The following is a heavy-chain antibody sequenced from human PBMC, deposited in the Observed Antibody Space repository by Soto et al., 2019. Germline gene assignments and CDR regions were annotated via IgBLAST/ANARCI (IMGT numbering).Heavy chain of an antibody. CDR2: VFYRGKP. CDR3: ARHVTTVTTTYWYFDL. CDR1: GDSISSSTYY. Sequence: QLQLQESGPGLVEPSETLSLTCIVSGDSISSSTYYWGWIRQPPGKGLEWIGSVFYRGKPYHNPSPKCRVAISVDTSTNRFSLKLSSVTAADTAVYYCARHVTTVTTTYWYFDLWGRGTLVTVSS. J-gene: IGHJ2*01. D-gene: IGHD4-17*01. V-gene: IGHV4-39*01.